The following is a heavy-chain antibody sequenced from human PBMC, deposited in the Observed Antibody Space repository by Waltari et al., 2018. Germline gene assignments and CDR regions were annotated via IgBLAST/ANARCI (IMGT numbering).Heavy chain of an antibody. V-gene: IGHV4-38-2*01. CDR3: ARVPMVRGVLAFMDV. CDR1: GYSISSCYY. CDR2: IYHSGST. J-gene: IGHJ6*02. D-gene: IGHD3-10*01. Sequence: QVHLQESGPGLAKPSETLSLTCAVSGYSISSCYYWGWIRQPPGKGLEWIGTIYHSGSTYYNPSLKSRVTISVDTSKNQFSLKLSSVTAADTAVYYCARVPMVRGVLAFMDVWGQGTTVTVSS.